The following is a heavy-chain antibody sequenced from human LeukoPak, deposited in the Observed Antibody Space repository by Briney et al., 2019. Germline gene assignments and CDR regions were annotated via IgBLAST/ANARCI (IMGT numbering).Heavy chain of an antibody. J-gene: IGHJ4*02. Sequence: GGSLRLSCAASGFTFDNYRMSWVRQAPGKGLEWVSTVNADGGNTYYADSVKGRFAISRDNSKSTLILQMNSLRVEDTALYYCTKRVKYGGTWDHFADWGQGTLVTVSS. V-gene: IGHV3-23*01. D-gene: IGHD1-26*01. CDR3: TKRVKYGGTWDHFAD. CDR1: GFTFDNYR. CDR2: VNADGGNT.